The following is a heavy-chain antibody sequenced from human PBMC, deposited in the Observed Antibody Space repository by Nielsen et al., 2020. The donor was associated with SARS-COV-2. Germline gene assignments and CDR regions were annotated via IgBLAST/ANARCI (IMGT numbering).Heavy chain of an antibody. D-gene: IGHD3-3*01. J-gene: IGHJ4*02. CDR2: IYWHDDK. V-gene: IGHV2-5*01. CDR1: GFSLSDSGVG. Sequence: SGPTLVTPTQTLTLTCTVSGFSLSDSGVGVGWIRQPPGKALEWLALIYWHDDKYYSPSLESRLTINKDTSNNQVVLTVTNMDPVDTATYYCAHYGYNFWSGYYTGWVEDWGQGTLVTVSS. CDR3: AHYGYNFWSGYYTGWVED.